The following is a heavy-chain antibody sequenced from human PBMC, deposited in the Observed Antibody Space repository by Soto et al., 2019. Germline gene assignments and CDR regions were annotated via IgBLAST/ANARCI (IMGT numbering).Heavy chain of an antibody. Sequence: ASVKVSCKASGYTFTSYAMHWVRQAPGQRLEWMGWINAGNGNTEYSQKFQGRVTITRDTSASTAYMELSSLRSEDTAVYYCARESGWKDAFDIWGQGTMVTVSS. V-gene: IGHV1-3*01. J-gene: IGHJ3*02. CDR2: INAGNGNT. CDR3: ARESGWKDAFDI. D-gene: IGHD6-19*01. CDR1: GYTFTSYA.